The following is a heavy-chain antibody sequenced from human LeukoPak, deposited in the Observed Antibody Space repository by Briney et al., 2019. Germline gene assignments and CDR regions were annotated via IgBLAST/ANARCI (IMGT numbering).Heavy chain of an antibody. CDR3: ARDPGIGSPMVRGVITPYYFDY. D-gene: IGHD3-10*01. J-gene: IGHJ4*02. V-gene: IGHV3-30-3*01. Sequence: GGSLRLSCAASGFTFSSYAMHWVRQAPGKGLEWVAVISYDGSNKYYADSVKGRFTISRDNSKNTLYLQMNSLRAEDTAVYYCARDPGIGSPMVRGVITPYYFDYWGQGTLVTVSS. CDR1: GFTFSSYA. CDR2: ISYDGSNK.